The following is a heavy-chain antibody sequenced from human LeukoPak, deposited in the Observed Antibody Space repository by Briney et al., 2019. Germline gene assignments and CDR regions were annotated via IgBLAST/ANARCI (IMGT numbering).Heavy chain of an antibody. Sequence: KPSETLSLTCTVSGGSISSYYWSWIRQPPGKGLEWIGYIYYSGTTNYNPSLKSRVTISIGTSENQFSLHLTSVTAADTAVYYCARGSSSGYFDYWGQGTLVTVSS. CDR1: GGSISSYY. D-gene: IGHD6-19*01. V-gene: IGHV4-59*08. CDR3: ARGSSSGYFDY. CDR2: IYYSGTT. J-gene: IGHJ4*02.